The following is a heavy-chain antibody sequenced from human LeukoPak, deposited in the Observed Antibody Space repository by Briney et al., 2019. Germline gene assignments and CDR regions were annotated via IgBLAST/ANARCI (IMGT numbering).Heavy chain of an antibody. V-gene: IGHV4-59*01. J-gene: IGHJ4*02. D-gene: IGHD6-6*01. CDR3: ARRSTRAPVGSSWSRSSPNYFDY. CDR2: IYYSGST. Sequence: PSETLSLTCTVSGGSISSYYWSWIRQPPGKGLEWIGYIYYSGSTNYNPSLKSRVTISVDTSKNQFSLKLSSVTAADTAVYYCARRSTRAPVGSSWSRSSPNYFDYWGQGTLVTVSS. CDR1: GGSISSYY.